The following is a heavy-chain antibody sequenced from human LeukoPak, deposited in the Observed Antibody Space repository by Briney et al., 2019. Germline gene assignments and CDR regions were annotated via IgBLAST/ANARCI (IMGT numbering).Heavy chain of an antibody. D-gene: IGHD2-2*01. CDR1: GHTFTSYD. CDR2: INTNSGNT. Sequence: GASVKVSSKASGHTFTSYDINWVRQATGQGLEWMGWINTNSGNTGYAQKFQGRVTITRNTSISTAYMELSSLRSEDTAVYYCARGLVPAAPDAFDYWGQGTLVTVSS. J-gene: IGHJ4*02. CDR3: ARGLVPAAPDAFDY. V-gene: IGHV1-8*03.